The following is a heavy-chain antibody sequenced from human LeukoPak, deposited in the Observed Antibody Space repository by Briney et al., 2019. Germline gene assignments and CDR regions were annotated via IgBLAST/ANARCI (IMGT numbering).Heavy chain of an antibody. CDR2: IYYLDTT. V-gene: IGHV4-38-2*01. Sequence: NPSETLSLTCDVSGYLINSGFYWAFVRQAPGKGLEWVGGIYYLDTTYYNPNLKGRAIVSKNPSDNNYSLQLRSVTAADTATYYCAARVTVTKGRSFDYWGRGALITVSS. CDR1: GYLINSGFY. CDR3: AARVTVTKGRSFDY. D-gene: IGHD4-17*01. J-gene: IGHJ4*02.